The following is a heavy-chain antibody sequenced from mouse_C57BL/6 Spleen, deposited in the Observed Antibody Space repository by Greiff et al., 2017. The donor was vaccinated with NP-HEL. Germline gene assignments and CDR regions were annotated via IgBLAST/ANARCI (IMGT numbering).Heavy chain of an antibody. CDR3: ARGVITTVVASWYFDV. D-gene: IGHD1-1*01. CDR2: IDPSDSYT. CDR1: GYTFTSYW. J-gene: IGHJ1*03. V-gene: IGHV1-50*01. Sequence: VQLQQPGAELVKPGASVKLSCKASGYTFTSYWMQWVKQRPGQGLEWIGEIDPSDSYTNYNQKFKGKATLTVDTSSSTAYMQLSSLTSEDSAVYYGARGVITTVVASWYFDVWGTGTTVTVSS.